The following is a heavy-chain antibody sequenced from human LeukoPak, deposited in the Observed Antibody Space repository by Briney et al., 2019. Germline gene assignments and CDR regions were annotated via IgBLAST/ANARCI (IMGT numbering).Heavy chain of an antibody. J-gene: IGHJ4*02. D-gene: IGHD6-19*01. CDR3: ATDRPEGAVAGTPVC. CDR2: FDPEDGET. V-gene: IGHV1-24*01. Sequence: ASVKVSCKVSGYTLTELSMHWVRQAPGKGLEWTGGFDPEDGETIYAQKFQGRVTMTEDTSTDTAYMELSSLRSEDTAVYYCATDRPEGAVAGTPVCWGQGTLVTVSS. CDR1: GYTLTELS.